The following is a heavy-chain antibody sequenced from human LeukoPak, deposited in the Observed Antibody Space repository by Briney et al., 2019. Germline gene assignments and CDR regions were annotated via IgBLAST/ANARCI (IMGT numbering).Heavy chain of an antibody. J-gene: IGHJ4*02. CDR3: ARGRGVYDISVYKY. Sequence: GGSLRLSCAASGFTFSHFAMHWVRQAPGKGLEWVTLISYDGSNKFYADSVKGRFTVSRDDSKNTLYLHMNSLRPEDTAVYYCARGRGVYDISVYKYWGQGTLVAVSP. V-gene: IGHV3-30*01. D-gene: IGHD3-22*01. CDR2: ISYDGSNK. CDR1: GFTFSHFA.